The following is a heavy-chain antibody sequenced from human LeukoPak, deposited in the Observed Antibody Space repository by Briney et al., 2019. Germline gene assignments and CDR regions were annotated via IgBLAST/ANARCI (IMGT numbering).Heavy chain of an antibody. J-gene: IGHJ1*01. Sequence: GRSLRLSCAASGFTFSSYGMHWVRQAPGKGLEWVAVIWYDGSNKYYADSVKGRFTMSRDNSKNTLYLQMNSLRAEDTAVYYCAREITPGIAVAGTGEYFQHWGQGTLVTVSS. CDR1: GFTFSSYG. CDR2: IWYDGSNK. D-gene: IGHD6-19*01. V-gene: IGHV3-33*01. CDR3: AREITPGIAVAGTGEYFQH.